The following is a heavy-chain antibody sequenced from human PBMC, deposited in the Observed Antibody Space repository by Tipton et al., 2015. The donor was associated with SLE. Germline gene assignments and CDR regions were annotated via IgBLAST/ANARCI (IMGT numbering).Heavy chain of an antibody. J-gene: IGHJ2*01. D-gene: IGHD2-15*01. Sequence: TLSLTCTVSGDSISGYYWSWVRQPPGQGLEWIGYIHYRGSTNYNPSLKSRVTISLDTSENQFSLKLSSVTAADTAVYYCARDRYCGAGSCFDWYFDLWGRGTLVTVSS. CDR1: GDSISGYY. CDR3: ARDRYCGAGSCFDWYFDL. CDR2: IHYRGST. V-gene: IGHV4-59*01.